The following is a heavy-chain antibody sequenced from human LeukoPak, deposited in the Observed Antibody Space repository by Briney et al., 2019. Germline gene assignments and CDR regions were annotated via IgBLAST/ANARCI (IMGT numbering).Heavy chain of an antibody. J-gene: IGHJ4*02. V-gene: IGHV4-4*07. D-gene: IGHD3-3*01. CDR1: GGSITFYY. Sequence: PSETLSLTCTVSGGSITFYYWTWIRQSAGEGLEWIGRVYAGGNTNYNPSLKSRTTLSIDTSKNEFSLMLTSVTAADTAIYYCARDSRYHDFWSGYVDYWGQGILVTVSS. CDR3: ARDSRYHDFWSGYVDY. CDR2: VYAGGNT.